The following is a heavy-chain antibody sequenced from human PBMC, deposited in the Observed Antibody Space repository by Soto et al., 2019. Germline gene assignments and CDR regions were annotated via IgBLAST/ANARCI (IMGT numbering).Heavy chain of an antibody. V-gene: IGHV4-39*01. CDR3: ARIKTTVTTFWCSDY. J-gene: IGHJ4*02. CDR1: GGSISSSSYY. D-gene: IGHD4-17*01. Sequence: SETLSLTCTVSGGSISSSSYYWGWIRQPPGKGLEWIGSIYYSGSTSYNPSLKSRVTISVDTSKNQFSLKLSSVTAADTAVYYCARIKTTVTTFWCSDYWGQGTLVTVSS. CDR2: IYYSGST.